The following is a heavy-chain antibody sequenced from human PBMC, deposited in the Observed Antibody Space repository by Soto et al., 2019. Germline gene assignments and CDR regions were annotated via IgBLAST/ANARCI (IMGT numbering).Heavy chain of an antibody. Sequence: QLVQSGSEVKKPGSSVKVSCQASGGTFSGYALTWVRQAPGQGLEWMGEFVPLFGTTNYAQKFPGRITITADESTSTAYLELGALRSDDTAVYYCANPGLGVPSPPYFDHWGQGTLVTVSS. CDR3: ANPGLGVPSPPYFDH. J-gene: IGHJ4*02. V-gene: IGHV1-69*01. CDR2: FVPLFGTT. CDR1: GGTFSGYA.